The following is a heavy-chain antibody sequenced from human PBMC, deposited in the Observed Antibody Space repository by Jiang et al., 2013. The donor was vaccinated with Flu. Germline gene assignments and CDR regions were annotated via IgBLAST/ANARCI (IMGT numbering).Heavy chain of an antibody. V-gene: IGHV3-72*01. CDR2: TEHKSNRYAT. CDR1: GFTFSDHF. D-gene: IGHD2-2*01. Sequence: VQLVESGGGLVQPGGSLRLSCVTSGFTFSDHFLDWVRQAPGKGLEWVGRTEHKSNRYATQYAASVKGRFTISRDASRNSLYLQMNSLTAEDTAVYYCVCLTSGYVHWGQGTLVTASS. CDR3: VCLTSGYVH. J-gene: IGHJ4*02.